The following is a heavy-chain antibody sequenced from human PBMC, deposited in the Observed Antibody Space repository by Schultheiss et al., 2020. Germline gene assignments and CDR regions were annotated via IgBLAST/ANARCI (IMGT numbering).Heavy chain of an antibody. V-gene: IGHV4-59*08. D-gene: IGHD4/OR15-4a*01. CDR3: ARQEPKWSYSRHFDY. J-gene: IGHJ4*02. CDR2: IYYSGST. Sequence: SETLSLTCTVSGGSISSYYWSWIRQPPGKGLEWIGYIYYSGSTNYNPSLKSRVTISVDTSKNQFSLKLSSVTAADTAVYYCARQEPKWSYSRHFDYWGQGTLVTVSS. CDR1: GGSISSYY.